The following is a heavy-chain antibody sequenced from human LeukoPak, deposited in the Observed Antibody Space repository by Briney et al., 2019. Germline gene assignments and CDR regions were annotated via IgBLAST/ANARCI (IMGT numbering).Heavy chain of an antibody. D-gene: IGHD3-3*01. Sequence: SVKVSCKASGGTFSSYAISWVRQAPGQGLEWMGGIIPIFGTANYAQKFQGRVTITTDESTSTAYMELSSLRSEDTAVYYCASTRYYDFWSGPTNWFDPWGQGTLVTVSS. CDR2: IIPIFGTA. J-gene: IGHJ5*02. V-gene: IGHV1-69*05. CDR3: ASTRYYDFWSGPTNWFDP. CDR1: GGTFSSYA.